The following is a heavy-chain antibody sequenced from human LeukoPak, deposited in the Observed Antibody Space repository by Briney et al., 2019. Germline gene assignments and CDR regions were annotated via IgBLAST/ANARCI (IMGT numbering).Heavy chain of an antibody. Sequence: PGGSLRLSCAASGFTFSNYAMSWVREAPGKGLEWVSAISGTGDATWYPDSVKGRFTISRDKSKNTLYLQMNSLRAEDTALYYCARDRDVPRDQLGYWGQGTLVTVSS. CDR2: ISGTGDAT. CDR1: GFTFSNYA. J-gene: IGHJ4*02. D-gene: IGHD2-2*01. CDR3: ARDRDVPRDQLGY. V-gene: IGHV3-23*01.